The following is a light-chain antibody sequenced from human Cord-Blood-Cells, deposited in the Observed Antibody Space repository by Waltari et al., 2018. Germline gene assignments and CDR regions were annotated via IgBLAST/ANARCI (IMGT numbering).Light chain of an antibody. CDR2: LGS. V-gene: IGKV2-28*01. Sequence: DIVLTQYPLSLPVTPGEPASISCRSRQSLLHSNGYNYLDWYLQKPGQSPQLLIYLGSNRATGVPDRLIGSGSGTDFTLKNSRVEAEDVGVYYCMQALQTPQVTFGGGTKVEIK. J-gene: IGKJ4*01. CDR3: MQALQTPQVT. CDR1: QSLLHSNGYNY.